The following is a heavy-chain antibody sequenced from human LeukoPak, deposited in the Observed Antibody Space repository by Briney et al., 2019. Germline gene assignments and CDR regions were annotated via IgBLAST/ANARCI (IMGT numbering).Heavy chain of an antibody. Sequence: GASVKLSCKASGYTFTSYGISWVRQAPGQGLEWMGWISAYNGNTNYAQKLQGRVTMTTDTSTSTAYMELRSLRSDDTAVYYCARARVPAAMFYYYMDVWGKGTTVTVSS. J-gene: IGHJ6*03. CDR3: ARARVPAAMFYYYMDV. D-gene: IGHD2-2*01. CDR1: GYTFTSYG. CDR2: ISAYNGNT. V-gene: IGHV1-18*01.